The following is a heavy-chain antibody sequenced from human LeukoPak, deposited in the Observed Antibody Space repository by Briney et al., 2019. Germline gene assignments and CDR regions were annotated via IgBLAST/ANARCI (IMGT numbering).Heavy chain of an antibody. CDR2: ISYSAIT. CDR1: GGSISSYY. CDR3: ARGVNWIDP. Sequence: SETLSLTCTVSGGSISSYYWSWIRQPPGKGLEWIGYISYSAITNYNPAPKSRVTISIDTSKNQFSLKLSSVTAADTAVYYCARGVNWIDPWGQGTLVTVSS. D-gene: IGHD6-13*01. V-gene: IGHV4-59*01. J-gene: IGHJ5*02.